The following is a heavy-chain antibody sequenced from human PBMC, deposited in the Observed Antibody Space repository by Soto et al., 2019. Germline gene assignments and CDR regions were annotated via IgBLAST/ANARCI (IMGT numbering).Heavy chain of an antibody. Sequence: PSETLSLTCAVYGGSFSGYYWSWIRQPPGKGLEWIGEINHSGSTNYNPSLKSRVTISVDTSKNQFSLKLSSVTAADTAVYYCARVRSRWQQLVRWFDPWGQGXLVTVSS. CDR3: ARVRSRWQQLVRWFDP. CDR2: INHSGST. D-gene: IGHD6-13*01. CDR1: GGSFSGYY. V-gene: IGHV4-34*01. J-gene: IGHJ5*02.